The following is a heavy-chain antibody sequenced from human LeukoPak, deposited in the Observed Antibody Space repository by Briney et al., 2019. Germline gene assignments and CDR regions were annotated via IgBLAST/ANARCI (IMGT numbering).Heavy chain of an antibody. CDR1: GYTFTGYY. Sequence: KPGASVKVSCKASGYTFTGYYMHWVRQAPGQGLEWMGWINPNSGGTNYAQKLQGRVTMTTDTSTSTAYMELRSLRSDDTAVYYCARGTIPRSYYYGMDVWGQGTTVTVSS. D-gene: IGHD5-24*01. V-gene: IGHV1-2*02. J-gene: IGHJ6*02. CDR2: INPNSGGT. CDR3: ARGTIPRSYYYGMDV.